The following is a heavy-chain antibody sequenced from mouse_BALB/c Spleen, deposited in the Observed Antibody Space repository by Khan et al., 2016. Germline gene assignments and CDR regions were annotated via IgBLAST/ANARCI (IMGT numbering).Heavy chain of an antibody. CDR3: AKVDYFDTGGAWFAY. V-gene: IGHV2-5-1*01. D-gene: IGHD2-4*01. CDR2: IWGGGTT. Sequence: VQLQESGPSLVQPSQSLSINCIVSGFSLTTYAVHWVRQSPGKGLEWLGVIWGGGTTDYNAAFMSRLSITKDNSKSQVFFKMNSLQSDDTAIYYCAKVDYFDTGGAWFAYWGQGSLVTVST. J-gene: IGHJ3*01. CDR1: GFSLTTYA.